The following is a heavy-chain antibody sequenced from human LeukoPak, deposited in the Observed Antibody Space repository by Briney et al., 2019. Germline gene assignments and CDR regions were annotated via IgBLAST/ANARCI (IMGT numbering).Heavy chain of an antibody. CDR2: INYGGST. J-gene: IGHJ4*02. D-gene: IGHD4-17*01. CDR3: ARARMTTVTDFDY. Sequence: SETLSLTCTVSGDSISSSNYYWGWIRQPPGKGLDWIASINYGGSTYYNPSLKSRVTISIDTSKNQFSLKLNSVTAADTAVYYCARARMTTVTDFDYWGRGTLVTVSS. CDR1: GDSISSSNYY. V-gene: IGHV4-39*07.